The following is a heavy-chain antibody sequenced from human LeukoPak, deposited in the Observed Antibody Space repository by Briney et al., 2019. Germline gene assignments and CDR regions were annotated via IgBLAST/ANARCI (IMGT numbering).Heavy chain of an antibody. CDR3: ARVGISTVMYYYYMDV. CDR2: INPNSGGT. V-gene: IGHV1-2*02. Sequence: GASVKLSCKASGYTFTGYYMHWVRQAPGQGLEWMGWINPNSGGTNYAQKFQGRVTMTRDTSISTAYMELSRLRSDDTAVYYCARVGISTVMYYYYMDVWGKGTTVTVSS. J-gene: IGHJ6*03. CDR1: GYTFTGYY. D-gene: IGHD4-17*01.